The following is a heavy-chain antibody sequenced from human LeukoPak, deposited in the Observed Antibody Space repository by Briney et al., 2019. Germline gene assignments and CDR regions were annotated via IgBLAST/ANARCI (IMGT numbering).Heavy chain of an antibody. CDR1: GFTFSTYT. CDR3: ARASPWFDP. J-gene: IGHJ5*02. CDR2: ISNTGGTI. V-gene: IGHV3-48*02. Sequence: GRSLRLSCAASGFTFSTYTMNWVRQAPGAGLEWNSYISNTGGTIYYGDSVKGRFTISRDNAKNSLYLQMNSLRDEDTAVYYCARASPWFDPWGQGTLVTVSS.